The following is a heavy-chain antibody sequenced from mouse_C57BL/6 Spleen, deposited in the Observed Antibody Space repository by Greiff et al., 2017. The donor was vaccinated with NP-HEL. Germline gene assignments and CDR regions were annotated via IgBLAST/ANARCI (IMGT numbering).Heavy chain of an antibody. CDR2: IDPETGGT. D-gene: IGHD1-1*02. CDR3: TREYYDYYAMDY. V-gene: IGHV1-15*01. Sequence: VKLMESGAELVRPGASVTLSCKASGYTFTDYEMHWVKQTPVHGLEWIGAIDPETGGTAYNQKFKGKAILTADKSSSTAYMELRSLTSEDSAVYYCTREYYDYYAMDYWGQGTSVTVSS. CDR1: GYTFTDYE. J-gene: IGHJ4*01.